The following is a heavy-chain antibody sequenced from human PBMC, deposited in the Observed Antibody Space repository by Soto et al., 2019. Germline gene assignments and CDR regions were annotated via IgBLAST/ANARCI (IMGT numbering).Heavy chain of an antibody. CDR2: IYYSGST. CDR1: GGSISSYY. J-gene: IGHJ4*02. CDR3: ARLVEMATIGPFDY. Sequence: PSETLSLTCSVSGGSISSYYWSWIRQSPGKGLEWIGYIYYSGSTNYNPPLKSRVTISLDTSKNQFSLKLSSVTAADTAVYYCARLVEMATIGPFDYWGQGTLVTVSS. V-gene: IGHV4-59*08. D-gene: IGHD5-12*01.